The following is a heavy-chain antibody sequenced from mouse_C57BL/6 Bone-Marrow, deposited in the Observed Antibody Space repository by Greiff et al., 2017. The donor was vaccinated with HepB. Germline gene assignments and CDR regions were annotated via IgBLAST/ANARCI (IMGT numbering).Heavy chain of an antibody. Sequence: EVKLEESGPGLVKPSQSLSLTCSVTGYSITSGYYWNWIRQFPGNKLEWMGYISYDGSNNYNPSLKNRISITRDTSKNQFFLKLNSVTTEDTATYYCAREGLGSSYGYWGQGTTLTVSS. CDR1: GYSITSGYY. J-gene: IGHJ2*01. D-gene: IGHD1-1*01. CDR2: ISYDGSN. V-gene: IGHV3-6*01. CDR3: AREGLGSSYGY.